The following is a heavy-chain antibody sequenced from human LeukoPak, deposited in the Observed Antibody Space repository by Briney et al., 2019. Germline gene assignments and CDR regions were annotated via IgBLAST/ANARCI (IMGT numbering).Heavy chain of an antibody. J-gene: IGHJ4*02. CDR1: GGSISSYY. V-gene: IGHV4-59*01. CDR2: IYYSGSA. D-gene: IGHD5-12*01. Sequence: SETLSLTCTVSGGSISSYYWSWIRQPPGKGLEWIVYIYYSGSANYNPSLKSRVTISVDTSKNQFSLKLSSVTAADTAVYYCARLTGYDWESSYDYWGQGTLVTVSS. CDR3: ARLTGYDWESSYDY.